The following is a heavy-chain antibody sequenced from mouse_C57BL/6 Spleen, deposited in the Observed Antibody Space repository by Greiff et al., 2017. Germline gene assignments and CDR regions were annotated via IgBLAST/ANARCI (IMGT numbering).Heavy chain of an antibody. J-gene: IGHJ2*01. CDR1: GYTFTSYW. CDR2: LHPSDSDT. V-gene: IGHV1-74*01. CDR3: AIPYTVVVDYFDY. D-gene: IGHD1-1*01. Sequence: QVQLQQPGAELVKPGASVKVSCKASGYTFTSYWMHWVKQRPGQGLEWIGRLHPSDSDTNYNQKFKGKATLTVDKSASTAYMQLSSLTSEDSAVYNCAIPYTVVVDYFDYWGQGTTLTVAS.